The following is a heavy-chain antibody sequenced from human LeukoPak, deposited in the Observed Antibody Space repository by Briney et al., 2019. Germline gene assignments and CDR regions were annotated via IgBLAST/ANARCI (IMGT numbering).Heavy chain of an antibody. D-gene: IGHD3-10*02. CDR1: GFTFSSYE. CDR2: ISSSGSTI. V-gene: IGHV3-48*03. Sequence: GGSLRLSCTASGFTFSSYEMNWVRQAPGKGLEWVSYISSSGSTIYYADSVKGRFTISRDNAKNSLYLQMNSLRAEDTAVYYCAELGITMIGGVWGKGTTVSISS. CDR3: AELGITMIGGV. J-gene: IGHJ6*04.